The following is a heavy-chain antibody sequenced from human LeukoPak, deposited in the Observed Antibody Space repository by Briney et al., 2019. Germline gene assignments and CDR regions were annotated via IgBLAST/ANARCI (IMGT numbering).Heavy chain of an antibody. J-gene: IGHJ6*02. Sequence: NPSETLSLTCAVYGGSFSGYYWSWIRQPPGKGLEWIGEINHSGSTNYNPSLKSRVTISVDTSKNQFSLKLSSVTAADTAVYYCARVRRGYCSSTSCYTGAYYYYGMDVWGQGTTVTVSS. CDR2: INHSGST. CDR3: ARVRRGYCSSTSCYTGAYYYYGMDV. D-gene: IGHD2-2*02. CDR1: GGSFSGYY. V-gene: IGHV4-34*01.